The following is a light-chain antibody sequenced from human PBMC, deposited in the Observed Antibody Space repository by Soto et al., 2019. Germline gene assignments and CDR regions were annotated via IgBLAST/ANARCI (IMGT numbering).Light chain of an antibody. CDR2: EVR. J-gene: IGLJ3*02. CDR1: NSDVGVYNS. Sequence: QSALTQPASVSGSPGQSITISCTGTNSDVGVYNSVSWYQQNPGKAPKVMIFEVRNRPSGVSNRFSGSKSGPTASLTISGLQAEDEADYYCSSYTTRGTLVFGGGTKLTVL. V-gene: IGLV2-14*01. CDR3: SSYTTRGTLV.